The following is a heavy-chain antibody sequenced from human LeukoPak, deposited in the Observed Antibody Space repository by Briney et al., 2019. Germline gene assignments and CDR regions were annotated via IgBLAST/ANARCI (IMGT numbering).Heavy chain of an antibody. CDR1: GYTFTSYG. J-gene: IGHJ4*02. CDR2: ISAYNGNT. V-gene: IGHV1-18*01. Sequence: ASVEVSCKASGYTFTSYGISWVRQAPGQGLEWMGWISAYNGNTNYAQKLQGRVTLTRDTSTSTLYMELSSLRSEDTAIYYCAREWGPGSSWYFDFWGQGTLVTVSS. CDR3: AREWGPGSSWYFDF. D-gene: IGHD3-10*01.